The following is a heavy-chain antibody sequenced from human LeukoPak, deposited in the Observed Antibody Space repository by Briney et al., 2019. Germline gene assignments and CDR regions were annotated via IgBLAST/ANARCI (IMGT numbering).Heavy chain of an antibody. V-gene: IGHV3-23*01. CDR3: AKAGSRRVY. CDR2: ISGSGGST. J-gene: IGHJ4*02. Sequence: GGSVTLPCAASGFTFNSYAVSWPRQAPGKALEGVSAISGSGGSTYYADSVKGRFTISRDNSKDTLYLQMNSLRAEDTAVYYCAKAGSRRVYWGQGTLVAVSS. D-gene: IGHD1-26*01. CDR1: GFTFNSYA.